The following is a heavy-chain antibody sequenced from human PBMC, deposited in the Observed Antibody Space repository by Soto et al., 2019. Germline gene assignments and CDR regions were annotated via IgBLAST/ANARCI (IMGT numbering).Heavy chain of an antibody. J-gene: IGHJ6*02. D-gene: IGHD1-7*01. CDR2: IYYSGST. V-gene: IGHV4-31*03. CDR1: GGSISSGGYY. Sequence: PSETLSLTCTVSGGSISSGGYYWSWIRQHPGKGLEWIGYIYYSGSTYYNPSLKSRVTISVDTSKNQFSLKLSSVTAADTAVYYCARDQLELTNYYYYGMDVWGQGTTVTVSS. CDR3: ARDQLELTNYYYYGMDV.